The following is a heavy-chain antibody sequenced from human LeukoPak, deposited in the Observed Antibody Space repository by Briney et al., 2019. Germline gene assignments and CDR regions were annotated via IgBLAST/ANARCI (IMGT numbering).Heavy chain of an antibody. CDR2: THDTEST. Sequence: PSETLSLTCTVSGGSIGSHFYNWVRQPPGKGLEWIGLTHDTESTNYNPSLKSRVSISVDTSKNQFSLKLSSVTAADTAVYYCARAEESIAAAGAIDYWGQGTLVTVSS. D-gene: IGHD6-13*01. CDR1: GGSIGSHF. V-gene: IGHV4-59*11. J-gene: IGHJ4*02. CDR3: ARAEESIAAAGAIDY.